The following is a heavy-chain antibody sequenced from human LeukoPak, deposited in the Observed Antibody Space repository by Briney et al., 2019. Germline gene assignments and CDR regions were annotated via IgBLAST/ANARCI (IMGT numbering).Heavy chain of an antibody. CDR1: GGSISSYY. J-gene: IGHJ4*02. CDR3: ARDSSGYYYFDY. CDR2: IYYSGST. V-gene: IGHV4-59*01. D-gene: IGHD3-22*01. Sequence: SETLSLTCTVSGGSISSYYWSWIRQPPGKGLEWIGYIYYSGSTNYNPSLKSRVTISVDTSKNQFSLKLSSVTAADTAVYYCARDSSGYYYFDYWGQGTLVTVSS.